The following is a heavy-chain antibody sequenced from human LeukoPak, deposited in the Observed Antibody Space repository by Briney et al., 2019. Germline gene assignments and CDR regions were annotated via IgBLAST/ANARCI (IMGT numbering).Heavy chain of an antibody. CDR3: ARGAGLEMATIKGYYFDY. V-gene: IGHV4-34*01. J-gene: IGHJ4*02. CDR2: INHSGST. CDR1: GGSFSGYY. Sequence: SETLSLTCAVSGGSFSGYYWSWIRQPPGKGLEWIGEINHSGSTNYNPSLKSRVTISVDTSKNQFSLKLSSVTAADTAVYYCARGAGLEMATIKGYYFDYWGQGTLVTVSS. D-gene: IGHD5-24*01.